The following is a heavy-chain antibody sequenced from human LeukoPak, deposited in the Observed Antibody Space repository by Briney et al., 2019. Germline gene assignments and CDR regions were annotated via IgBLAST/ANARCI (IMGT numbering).Heavy chain of an antibody. CDR1: GYTFTNYD. V-gene: IGHV1-8*01. CDR3: ARDPQTIVVVPAAPPYYYYGMDV. CDR2: MNPNSGNT. D-gene: IGHD2-2*01. J-gene: IGHJ6*02. Sequence: ASVRVSCKASGYTFTNYDINWVRQASGQGLEWMGWMNPNSGNTGSAQKFQGRVTMTSNTSISTAYMELSSLRSEDTAVYYCARDPQTIVVVPAAPPYYYYGMDVWGQGTTVTVSS.